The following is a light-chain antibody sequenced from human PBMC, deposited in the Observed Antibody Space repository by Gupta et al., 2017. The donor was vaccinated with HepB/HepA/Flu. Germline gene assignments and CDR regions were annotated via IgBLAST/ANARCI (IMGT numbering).Light chain of an antibody. CDR3: MQALQTPIFT. CDR2: LGS. CDR1: QSLLHSNGYTY. V-gene: IGKV2-28*01. J-gene: IGKJ3*01. Sequence: DILMPQSPPSLPVTPGAPASISCRSSQSLLHSNGYTYLDWYLQKPGQSPQLLIYLGSNRASGVPDRFSGSGSGTDFTLKISRVEAEDVGVYYCMQALQTPIFTFGPGTKVDIK.